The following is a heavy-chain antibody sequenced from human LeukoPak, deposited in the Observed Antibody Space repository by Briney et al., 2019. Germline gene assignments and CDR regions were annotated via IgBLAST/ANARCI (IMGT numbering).Heavy chain of an antibody. J-gene: IGHJ4*02. CDR1: GFSFNNFG. D-gene: IGHD3-22*01. V-gene: IGHV3-23*01. CDR2: ISGTGGST. Sequence: PGGSLRLSCVASGFSFNNFGMSWVRQAPGKGLEWVSSISGTGGSTHYADSVKGRFTISRDNSKNTLYLQMNSLRAGDTAVYYCAKSSYYDSSGFYRGYYFDYWGQGTLVPVSS. CDR3: AKSSYYDSSGFYRGYYFDY.